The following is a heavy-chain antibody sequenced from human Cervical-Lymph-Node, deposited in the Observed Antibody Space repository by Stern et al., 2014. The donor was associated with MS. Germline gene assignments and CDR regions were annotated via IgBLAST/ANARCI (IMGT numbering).Heavy chain of an antibody. Sequence: VQLVESGGAVVQPGRSLRLSCEASGFTFSSYGMHWVRQAPGTGLEWVAVISYDGNHKYYADSVKGRFTISRDNSKNTLHLQMNSVTPDDTAIYYCARDYEDTSMLFDHWGQGTLVTVSS. D-gene: IGHD2-8*01. V-gene: IGHV3-30*03. CDR1: GFTFSSYG. CDR2: ISYDGNHK. CDR3: ARDYEDTSMLFDH. J-gene: IGHJ4*02.